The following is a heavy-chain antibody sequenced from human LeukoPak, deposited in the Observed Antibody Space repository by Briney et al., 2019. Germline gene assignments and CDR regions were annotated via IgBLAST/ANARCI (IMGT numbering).Heavy chain of an antibody. D-gene: IGHD2-21*02. CDR2: FYYSGST. J-gene: IGHJ4*02. CDR1: GGAFTSFY. Sequence: SETLSLTCSVSGGAFTSFYWSWIRQSPGKGLEWIGYFYYSGSTKYNPSLKSRVTMSGDTSKNQLSLKLRSVTAADTAMYYCARHRFASAVILVYWGQGDPVTVSS. V-gene: IGHV4-59*08. CDR3: ARHRFASAVILVY.